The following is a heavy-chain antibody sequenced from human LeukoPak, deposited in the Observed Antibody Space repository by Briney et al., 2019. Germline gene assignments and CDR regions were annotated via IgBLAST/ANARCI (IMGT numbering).Heavy chain of an antibody. V-gene: IGHV1-46*01. CDR1: GYTFTSYY. J-gene: IGHJ6*02. CDR3: ARFVGNIVVVPAALYYGMDV. D-gene: IGHD2-2*01. CDR2: INPSGGST. Sequence: GASVKVSCKASGYTFTSYYMHWVRQAPGQGLEWMGIINPSGGSTSYAQKFQGRVTMTRDTSTSTVCMELSSLRSEDTAVYYCARFVGNIVVVPAALYYGMDVWGQGTTVTASS.